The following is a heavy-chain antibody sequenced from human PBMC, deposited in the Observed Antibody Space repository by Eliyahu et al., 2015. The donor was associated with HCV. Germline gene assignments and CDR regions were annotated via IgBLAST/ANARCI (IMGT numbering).Heavy chain of an antibody. CDR2: IYYSGST. J-gene: IGHJ1*01. Sequence: QVQLQESGPGLVKPSETLSLTCIVSGGSVSSGSYYWSWIRQPPGKGLEWIGYIYYSGSTNYNPSLKSRVTISLDTSKNQFSLKLSSVTAADTAVYYCARDAYYFHHWGQGTLVTVSS. V-gene: IGHV4-61*01. CDR1: GGSVSSGSYY. CDR3: ARDAYYFHH.